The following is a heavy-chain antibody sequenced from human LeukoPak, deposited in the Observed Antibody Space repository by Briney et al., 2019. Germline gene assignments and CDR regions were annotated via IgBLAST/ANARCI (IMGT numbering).Heavy chain of an antibody. CDR1: GFTYSRYW. V-gene: IGHV3-7*01. Sequence: PGGSLRLSCAASGFTYSRYWMSWVRQAPGKGPEWVANINQDGSEKHYVDSVKGRFTISRDNAKNSLFLQMNSLRVEDTAVFYCARDGFVGAADYWGQGTLVTVSS. D-gene: IGHD6-13*01. CDR3: ARDGFVGAADY. J-gene: IGHJ4*02. CDR2: INQDGSEK.